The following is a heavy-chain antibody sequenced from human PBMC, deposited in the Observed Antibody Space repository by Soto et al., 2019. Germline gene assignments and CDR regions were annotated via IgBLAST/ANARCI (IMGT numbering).Heavy chain of an antibody. CDR3: ARDPPGFHIALDY. CDR1: GDSVSSNSAA. D-gene: IGHD2-21*01. V-gene: IGHV6-1*01. J-gene: IGHJ4*02. Sequence: PSQTLSLTCAISGDSVSSNSAAWNWIRQSPSRGLEWLGRTYYRSKWLNDYAVSMQSRITIIPDTSKNQFSLQLNSVTPEDTAVYSCARDPPGFHIALDYWGQGSRVTVSP. CDR2: TYYRSKWLN.